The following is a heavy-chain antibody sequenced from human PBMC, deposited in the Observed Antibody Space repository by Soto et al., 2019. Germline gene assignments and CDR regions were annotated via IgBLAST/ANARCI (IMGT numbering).Heavy chain of an antibody. CDR2: TIPIFGTA. D-gene: IGHD3-3*01. CDR3: ANDLAHYYYYGMDV. V-gene: IGHV1-69*06. Sequence: SVKVSCKASGGTFSSYAISWVRQAPGQGLEWMGGTIPIFGTANYAQKFQGRVTITADKSTSTAYMELSSLRSEDTAVYYCANDLAHYYYYGMDVWGQGTTVTVSS. J-gene: IGHJ6*02. CDR1: GGTFSSYA.